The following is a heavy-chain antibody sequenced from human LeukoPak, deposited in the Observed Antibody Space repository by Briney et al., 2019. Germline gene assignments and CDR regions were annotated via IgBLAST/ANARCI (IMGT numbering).Heavy chain of an antibody. CDR3: ARLLAGCPGGRCRAHFDY. CDR1: GDSISGNY. Sequence: SETLSLTCSVSGDSISGNYWSWMRQPPGKGLEWIGYIYYSGTNNYNPSLKSRVTMSVDTSKNQFSLNLNSVPAADTAVYYCARLLAGCPGGRCRAHFDYWGQGTLVTVSS. D-gene: IGHD2-15*01. V-gene: IGHV4-59*01. J-gene: IGHJ4*02. CDR2: IYYSGTN.